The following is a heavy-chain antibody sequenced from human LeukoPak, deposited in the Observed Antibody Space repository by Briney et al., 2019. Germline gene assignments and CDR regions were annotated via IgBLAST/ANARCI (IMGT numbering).Heavy chain of an antibody. J-gene: IGHJ4*02. Sequence: ASVKVSCKASGYTFTGYYMHWVRQAPGQGLEWMGWINPNSGGTNYAQKFQGRVTMTRDTSISTAYMELSRLRSDDTAVYYCARDPRREWKLQTYYFDYWGQGTLVTVSS. V-gene: IGHV1-2*02. CDR1: GYTFTGYY. CDR2: INPNSGGT. D-gene: IGHD1-26*01. CDR3: ARDPRREWKLQTYYFDY.